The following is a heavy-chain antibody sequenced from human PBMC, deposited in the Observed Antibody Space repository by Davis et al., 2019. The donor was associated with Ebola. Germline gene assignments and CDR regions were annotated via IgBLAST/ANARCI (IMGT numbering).Heavy chain of an antibody. CDR3: AKASSTSGNTAFDI. V-gene: IGHV4-4*07. J-gene: IGHJ3*02. CDR1: GGSISSYY. CDR2: IYTSGST. Sequence: PSETLSLTCTVSGGSISSYYWSWIRQPAGKGLEWIGRIYTSGSTNYNPSLKSRVTMSVDTSKNQFSLKLSSVTAADTAVYYCAKASSTSGNTAFDIWGQGAMVTVSS. D-gene: IGHD1/OR15-1a*01.